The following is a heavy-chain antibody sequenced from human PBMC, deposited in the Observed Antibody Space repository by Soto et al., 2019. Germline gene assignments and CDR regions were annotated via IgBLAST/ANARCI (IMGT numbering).Heavy chain of an antibody. CDR3: AKDSTNYDILTGYYRPSGWDYYYGMDV. CDR1: GFTFSSYG. CDR2: ISYDGSNK. D-gene: IGHD3-9*01. Sequence: QVQLVESGGGVVQPGRSPRLSCAASGFTFSSYGMHWVRQAPGKGLEWVAVISYDGSNKYYADSVKGRFTISRDNSKNTLYLQMNSLRAEDTAVYYCAKDSTNYDILTGYYRPSGWDYYYGMDVWGQGTTVTVSS. V-gene: IGHV3-30*18. J-gene: IGHJ6*02.